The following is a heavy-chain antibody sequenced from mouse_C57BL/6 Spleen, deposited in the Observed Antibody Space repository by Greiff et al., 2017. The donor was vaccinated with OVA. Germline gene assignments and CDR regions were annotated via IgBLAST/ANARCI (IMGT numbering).Heavy chain of an antibody. Sequence: QVQLQQPGAELVKPGASVKMSCKASGYTFTSYWITWVKQRPGQGLEWIGDIYPGSGSTNYNEKFKSKATLTVDTSSSTAYMQLSSLTSEDSAVYYGARGDYDDDHYYAMDYWGQGTSVTVSS. CDR1: GYTFTSYW. D-gene: IGHD2-4*01. CDR3: ARGDYDDDHYYAMDY. V-gene: IGHV1-55*01. CDR2: IYPGSGST. J-gene: IGHJ4*01.